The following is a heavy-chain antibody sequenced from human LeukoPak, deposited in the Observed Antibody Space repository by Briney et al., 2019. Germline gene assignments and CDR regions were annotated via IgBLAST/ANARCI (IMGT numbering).Heavy chain of an antibody. CDR3: ARGIAAAGLFFDAFDI. D-gene: IGHD6-13*01. J-gene: IGHJ3*02. Sequence: GGALKISCKGSGYSFTNYWIGWVRQMPGKGLEWMGIIYPGDSDTRYSPSFQGQVTISADKSISTAYLQWSSLKASDTAIYYCARGIAAAGLFFDAFDIWGQGTMVTVSS. CDR2: IYPGDSDT. CDR1: GYSFTNYW. V-gene: IGHV5-51*01.